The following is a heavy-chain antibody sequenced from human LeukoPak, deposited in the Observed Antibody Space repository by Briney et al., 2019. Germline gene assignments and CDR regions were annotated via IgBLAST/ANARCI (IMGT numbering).Heavy chain of an antibody. D-gene: IGHD1-14*01. CDR3: ARAFRTRYFDL. V-gene: IGHV4-39*01. Sequence: SETLSLACTVSGGSITTSSYYWGWTRQPPGKGLEWIGIIYYSGSTYYNPSLKGRVTISVDTSKNQFSLKLSSVTAADTAVYYCARAFRTRYFDLWGRGTLVTVSS. CDR2: IYYSGST. CDR1: GGSITTSSYY. J-gene: IGHJ2*01.